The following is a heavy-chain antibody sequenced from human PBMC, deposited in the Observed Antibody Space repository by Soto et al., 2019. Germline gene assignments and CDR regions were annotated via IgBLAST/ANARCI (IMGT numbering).Heavy chain of an antibody. V-gene: IGHV4-34*01. D-gene: IGHD3-16*02. Sequence: PSETLSLTCAVYGGSFRGYYWSWVRQPPGKGLEWIGSIYYSGSTYYNPSLKSRVTISVDTSKNQFSLKLSSVTAADTAVYYCARLGYDYIWGSYRYRPNFDYWGQGTLVTVSS. CDR2: IYYSGST. J-gene: IGHJ4*02. CDR3: ARLGYDYIWGSYRYRPNFDY. CDR1: GGSFRGYY.